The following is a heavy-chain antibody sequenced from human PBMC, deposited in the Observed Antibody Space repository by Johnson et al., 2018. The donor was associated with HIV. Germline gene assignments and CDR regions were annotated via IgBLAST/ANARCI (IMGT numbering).Heavy chain of an antibody. D-gene: IGHD4-23*01. CDR3: SRAISPRYGGNSQEAFDI. J-gene: IGHJ3*02. V-gene: IGHV3-30*03. CDR1: GFTFSSYD. Sequence: QVQLVESGGGLVQPGGSLRLSCAASGFTFSSYDMHWVRQATGKGLEWVAVISHDGSNKYYADSVRGRFTISGDNLKSTVYLQMNSLKPEDTAVYDCSRAISPRYGGNSQEAFDIWGQGTMVAVSS. CDR2: ISHDGSNK.